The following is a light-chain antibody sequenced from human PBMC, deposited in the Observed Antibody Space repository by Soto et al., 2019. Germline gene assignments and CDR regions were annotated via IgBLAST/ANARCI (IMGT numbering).Light chain of an antibody. Sequence: QSVLTQPPSVSAAPGQKVTISCSGSSSNIGNNDVSWYQQLPGTAPRLLIYDNNKRPSGIPDRFSGSKSGTSATLGITGLQTGDEADYYCATWDSSLSAVVFGGGTQLTVL. CDR3: ATWDSSLSAVV. CDR2: DNN. J-gene: IGLJ2*01. V-gene: IGLV1-51*01. CDR1: SSNIGNND.